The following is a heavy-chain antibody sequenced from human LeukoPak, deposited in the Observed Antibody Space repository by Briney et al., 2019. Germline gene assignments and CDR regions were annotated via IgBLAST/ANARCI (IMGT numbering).Heavy chain of an antibody. Sequence: SETLSLTCAVYGGSFSGYCWSWIRQPPGKGLEWIGEINHSGSTNYNPSLKSRVTISVDRSKNQFSLKLSSVTAADTAVYYCARGVQLGGYYFDYWGQGTLVTVSS. CDR3: ARGVQLGGYYFDY. CDR2: INHSGST. D-gene: IGHD5-18*01. V-gene: IGHV4-34*01. CDR1: GGSFSGYC. J-gene: IGHJ4*02.